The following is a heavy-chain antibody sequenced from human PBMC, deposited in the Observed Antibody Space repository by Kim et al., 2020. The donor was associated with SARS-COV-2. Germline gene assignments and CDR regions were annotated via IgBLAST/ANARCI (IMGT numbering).Heavy chain of an antibody. J-gene: IGHJ6*02. CDR1: GFRFRDYA. CDR3: AKSQEGYYSYGMDV. V-gene: IGHV3-9*01. Sequence: GGSLRLSCAASGFRFRDYAMHWVRQVPGKGLEWVSGISWKSSNIGYADSVKGRFSISRDNAKNSLYLQMNSLRAEDTALYYCAKSQEGYYSYGMDVWGQG. CDR2: ISWKSSNI.